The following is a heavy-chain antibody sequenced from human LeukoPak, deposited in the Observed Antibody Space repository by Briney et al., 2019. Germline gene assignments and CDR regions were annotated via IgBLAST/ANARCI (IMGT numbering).Heavy chain of an antibody. Sequence: GGSLRLSCAVSGFTFSGFWMSWSRQAPGKGLEWVASINSDGSEGYYADVVKGRFTISRDSAKNSLYLQINSLRAEDTAVYYCARSSYSSSSSVWGQGTMVTVSS. CDR2: INSDGSEG. D-gene: IGHD6-6*01. CDR1: GFTFSGFW. J-gene: IGHJ3*01. V-gene: IGHV3-7*03. CDR3: ARSSYSSSSSV.